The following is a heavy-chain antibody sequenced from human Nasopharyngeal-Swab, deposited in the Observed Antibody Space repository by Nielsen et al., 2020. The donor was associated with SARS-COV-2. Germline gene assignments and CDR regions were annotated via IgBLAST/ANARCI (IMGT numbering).Heavy chain of an antibody. CDR3: ARAEDGDYGWFDP. CDR2: INPNSGGT. Sequence: ASVKVSCKASGYTFTGYYMHWVRQAPGQGLEWMGRINPNSGGTNYAQKFQGRVTMTRDTSISTTYMELSRLRSDDTAVYYCARAEDGDYGWFDPWGQGTLVAVSS. V-gene: IGHV1-2*06. CDR1: GYTFTGYY. D-gene: IGHD4-17*01. J-gene: IGHJ5*02.